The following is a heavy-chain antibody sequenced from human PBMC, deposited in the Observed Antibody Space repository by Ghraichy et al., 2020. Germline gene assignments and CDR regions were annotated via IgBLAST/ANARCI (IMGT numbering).Heavy chain of an antibody. J-gene: IGHJ6*02. CDR2: IRKHGIDK. Sequence: GGSLRLSCAASGFTFSGYWMTWVRQAPGKGLEWVANIRKHGIDKYYVDSVKGLFTISRDNANSKKSLYLEMNSLRAEDTAVYYCARVNYGMDVWGQPTTVTV. CDR1: GFTFSGYW. V-gene: IGHV3-7*01. CDR3: ARVNYGMDV.